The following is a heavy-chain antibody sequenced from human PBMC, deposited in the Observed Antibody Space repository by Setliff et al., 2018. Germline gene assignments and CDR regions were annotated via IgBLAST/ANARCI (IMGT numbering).Heavy chain of an antibody. Sequence: SETLSLTCTVSGGSLSISNSYWGWIRQPPGKGLEWIGTIYYSGNTHYTPSLESRVTISVGTSNNQFSLKLNSVTAADTGVYYCARHVGGAGGLDYWGQGTLVTVSS. J-gene: IGHJ4*02. V-gene: IGHV4-39*01. CDR2: IYYSGNT. D-gene: IGHD1-26*01. CDR1: GGSLSISNSY. CDR3: ARHVGGAGGLDY.